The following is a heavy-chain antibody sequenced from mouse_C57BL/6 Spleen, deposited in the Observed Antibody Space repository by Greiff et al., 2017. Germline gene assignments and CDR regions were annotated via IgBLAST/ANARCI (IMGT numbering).Heavy chain of an antibody. J-gene: IGHJ4*01. Sequence: EVQLQESGGGLVKPGGSLKLSCAASGFTFSDYGLHWVRQAPEKGLEWVAYISSGSSTIYYADTVKGRFTISRDNAKNTLFLQMTSLRSEDTAMYYCARGLRRGYAMDYWGQGTSVTVSS. D-gene: IGHD2-4*01. CDR1: GFTFSDYG. CDR2: ISSGSSTI. CDR3: ARGLRRGYAMDY. V-gene: IGHV5-17*01.